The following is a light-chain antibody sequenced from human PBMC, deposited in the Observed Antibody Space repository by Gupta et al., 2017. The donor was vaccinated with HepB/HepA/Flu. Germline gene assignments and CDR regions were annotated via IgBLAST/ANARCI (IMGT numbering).Light chain of an antibody. Sequence: DIQMTQSPSTLSAAVGDRVTITCRASQSISTWLAWYQQKPGKAPKLLIQKASTLESGVPSRFSGSGSGTEFTLTISSLQPDDFATFYCQQESSYPCIFGQGTKLEIK. V-gene: IGKV1-5*03. CDR3: QQESSYPCI. CDR1: QSISTW. CDR2: KAS. J-gene: IGKJ2*02.